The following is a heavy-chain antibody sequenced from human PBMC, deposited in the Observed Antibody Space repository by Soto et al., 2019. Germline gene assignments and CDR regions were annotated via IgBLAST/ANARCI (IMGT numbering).Heavy chain of an antibody. J-gene: IGHJ6*02. V-gene: IGHV3-30*18. D-gene: IGHD6-13*01. Sequence: PWGSLRLSCAASGFTFSSYGMYWVRQAPGKGQERVAVISYDDSKTYYADSVQGRFTISRDKSRNTLYLQMNSLRAEDTAVYYCAKAGPAAAGGHYCGMDVWGQGTRVTVS. CDR2: ISYDDSKT. CDR3: AKAGPAAAGGHYCGMDV. CDR1: GFTFSSYG.